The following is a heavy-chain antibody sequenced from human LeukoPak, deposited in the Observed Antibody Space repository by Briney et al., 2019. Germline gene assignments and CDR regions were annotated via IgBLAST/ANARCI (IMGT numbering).Heavy chain of an antibody. V-gene: IGHV3-20*04. D-gene: IGHD1-26*01. Sequence: GGSLRLSCGASGFTFDYYGMSWVRQAPGKGLEWVVGINWNGASTGYAYSVKVRFTISRYNAKNSLYLQMKRLRAEDTALYYCARDYSGTYVFDIWGRGTTVTVSS. J-gene: IGHJ3*02. CDR2: INWNGAST. CDR1: GFTFDYYG. CDR3: ARDYSGTYVFDI.